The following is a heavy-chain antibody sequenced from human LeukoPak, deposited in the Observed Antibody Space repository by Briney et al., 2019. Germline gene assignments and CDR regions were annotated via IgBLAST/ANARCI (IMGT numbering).Heavy chain of an antibody. Sequence: SGTLSLTCAVSGGSISSSNWWSWVRQPPGKGLEWIGEIYHSGSTNYNPSLKSRVTISVDTSKNQFSLKLSSVTAADTAVYYCARTTKVVPAAITNWGQGTLVTVSS. CDR2: IYHSGST. V-gene: IGHV4-4*02. J-gene: IGHJ4*02. CDR1: GGSISSSNW. CDR3: ARTTKVVPAAITN. D-gene: IGHD2-2*01.